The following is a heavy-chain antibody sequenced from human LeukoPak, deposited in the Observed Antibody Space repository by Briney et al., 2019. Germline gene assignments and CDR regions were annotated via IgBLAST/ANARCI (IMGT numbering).Heavy chain of an antibody. V-gene: IGHV3-7*01. D-gene: IGHD3-16*01. CDR1: GFRFRDYW. Sequence: GGSLRLSCAASGFRFRDYWMDWLRQAPGMGLEWVASIKPDGSQRDYVDSVKGRFTISRDNAQNSLYLQMNSLGVEDTAVYYCARDDASSSFTYWGQGALVTVSS. CDR2: IKPDGSQR. J-gene: IGHJ4*02. CDR3: ARDDASSSFTY.